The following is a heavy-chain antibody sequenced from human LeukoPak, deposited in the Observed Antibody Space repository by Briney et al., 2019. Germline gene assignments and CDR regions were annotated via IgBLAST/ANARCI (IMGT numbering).Heavy chain of an antibody. V-gene: IGHV3-30*02. Sequence: GGSLRLSCAASGFTFSSYDLHWVRQAPGKGLEWVAFIRYDGSNKYYADSVKGRFTISRDNSKNTLYLQMNSLRAEDTAVYYCARVIWEMATIHFDYWGQGTLVTVSS. J-gene: IGHJ4*02. D-gene: IGHD5-24*01. CDR1: GFTFSSYD. CDR2: IRYDGSNK. CDR3: ARVIWEMATIHFDY.